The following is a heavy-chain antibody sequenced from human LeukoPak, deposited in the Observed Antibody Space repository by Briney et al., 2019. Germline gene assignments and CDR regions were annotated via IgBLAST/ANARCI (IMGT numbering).Heavy chain of an antibody. D-gene: IGHD3-16*01. CDR1: GFRFRDYW. CDR3: ARDDASSSFAY. Sequence: GGSLTLSCTASGFRFRDYWMDWLRQAPGMGLEWVASIKPDGSQRDYVDSVKGRFTISRDNAQNSLYLQMNSLRVEDTAVYYCARDDASSSFAYWGQGALVTVSS. CDR2: IKPDGSQR. V-gene: IGHV3-7*01. J-gene: IGHJ4*02.